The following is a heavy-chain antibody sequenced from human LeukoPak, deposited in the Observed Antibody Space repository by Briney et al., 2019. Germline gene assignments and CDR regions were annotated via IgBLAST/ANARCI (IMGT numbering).Heavy chain of an antibody. J-gene: IGHJ6*02. CDR2: INTDGSST. V-gene: IGHV3-74*01. CDR1: GFTFSSYW. Sequence: PGGSLRLSCAASGFTFSSYWMHWVRQAPGKGLVWVSRINTDGSSTSYADSVKGRFTISRDNAKNTLYLQMNSLRAEDTAVYYCARDRSSGASKYYYYGMDVWGQGTTVTVSS. CDR3: ARDRSSGASKYYYYGMDV. D-gene: IGHD1-26*01.